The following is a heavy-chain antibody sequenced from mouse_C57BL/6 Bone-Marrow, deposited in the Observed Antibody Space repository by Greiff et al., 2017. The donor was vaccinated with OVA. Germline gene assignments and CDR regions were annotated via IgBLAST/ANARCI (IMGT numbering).Heavy chain of an antibody. D-gene: IGHD1-1*01. V-gene: IGHV1-26*01. CDR1: GYTFTDYY. CDR2: INPNNGGT. CDR3: AREPIFTTVVATDAMDY. J-gene: IGHJ4*01. Sequence: EVQLQQSGPELVKPGASVKISCKASGYTFTDYYMNWVKQSHGKSLEWIGDINPNNGGTSYNQKFKGKATLTVDKSSSTAYMELRSLTSEDSAVYYCAREPIFTTVVATDAMDYWGQGTSVTGSS.